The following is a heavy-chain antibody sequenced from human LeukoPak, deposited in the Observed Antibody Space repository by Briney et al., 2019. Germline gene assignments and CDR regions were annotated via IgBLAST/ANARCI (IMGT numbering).Heavy chain of an antibody. CDR3: ARETYGGSSERWFDP. J-gene: IGHJ5*02. Sequence: SETLSFTCTVSGGSISSYYWNWIRQPPGKGLEWIGYIYYSGSTNYNLSLKSRVTISVDTSKNQFSLKLSSVTAADTAVYYCARETYGGSSERWFDPWGQGTLVTVSS. D-gene: IGHD4-23*01. CDR1: GGSISSYY. CDR2: IYYSGST. V-gene: IGHV4-59*12.